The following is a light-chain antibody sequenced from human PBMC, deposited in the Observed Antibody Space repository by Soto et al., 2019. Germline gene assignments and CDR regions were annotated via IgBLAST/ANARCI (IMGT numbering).Light chain of an antibody. V-gene: IGKV3-20*01. CDR1: QSVSTH. CDR2: GAS. CDR3: QQYGSPLIT. J-gene: IGKJ5*01. Sequence: EIVLTQSPGTLSLSPGERATLSCRASQSVSTHLAWHQQKPGQAPRLHISGASSRATGIPDRFSGSGSGTDFTLTISRLEPEDFAVYYCQQYGSPLITFGQGTRLEIK.